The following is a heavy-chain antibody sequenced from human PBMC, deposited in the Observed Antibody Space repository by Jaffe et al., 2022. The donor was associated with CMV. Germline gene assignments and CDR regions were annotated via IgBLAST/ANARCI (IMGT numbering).Heavy chain of an antibody. D-gene: IGHD2-15*01. V-gene: IGHV6-1*01. CDR1: GDSVSSNSAA. Sequence: QVQLQQSGPGLVKPSQTLSLTCAISGDSVSSNSAAWNWIRQSPSRGLEWLGRTYYRSKWYNDYAVSVKSRITINPDTSKNQFSLQLNSVTPEDTAVYYCARAGPRDCSGGSCYQPSYYYYYMDVWGKGTTVTVSS. J-gene: IGHJ6*03. CDR2: TYYRSKWYN. CDR3: ARAGPRDCSGGSCYQPSYYYYYMDV.